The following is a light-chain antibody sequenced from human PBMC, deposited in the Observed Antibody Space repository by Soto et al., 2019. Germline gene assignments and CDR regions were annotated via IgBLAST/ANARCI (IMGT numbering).Light chain of an antibody. Sequence: EIVLTQAPATLSLSPGERATLSCRASPSVNISLAWYQQRPGQAPRLLIYDVSNRATGIPARFSGSGSGTDFTLTISSLEPEDFAVYYSQQRSSWPVTFGGGTKVEIK. CDR1: PSVNIS. CDR2: DVS. V-gene: IGKV3-11*01. CDR3: QQRSSWPVT. J-gene: IGKJ4*01.